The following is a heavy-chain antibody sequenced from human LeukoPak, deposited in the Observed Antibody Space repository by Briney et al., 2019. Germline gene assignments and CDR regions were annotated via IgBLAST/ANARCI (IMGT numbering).Heavy chain of an antibody. CDR3: ARSRAGSGSYFGAFDI. CDR1: GFTSSSYW. J-gene: IGHJ3*02. CDR2: IKQDGSEK. Sequence: GSLRLSCAASGFTSSSYWMSWVRQAPGKGLEWVANIKQDGSEKYYVDSVKGRFTISRDNAKNSLYLQMNSLRAEDTAVYYCARSRAGSGSYFGAFDIWGQGTMVTVSS. D-gene: IGHD3-10*01. V-gene: IGHV3-7*03.